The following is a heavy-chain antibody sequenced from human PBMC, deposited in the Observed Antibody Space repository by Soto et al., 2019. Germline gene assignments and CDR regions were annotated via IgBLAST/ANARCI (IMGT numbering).Heavy chain of an antibody. D-gene: IGHD3-16*01. CDR3: ARESYGHNPNWFDL. Sequence: EVQVVETGGGLIQPGGSLRLSCAVSGFTVSSNYMSWVRQPPGKGPEWVSDIYSGGSTYYADSVKGRFTISRDNSKNTLYLQMNSLRAEDTAVYYCARESYGHNPNWFDLWGQGTLVTVSS. J-gene: IGHJ5*02. CDR2: IYSGGST. CDR1: GFTVSSNY. V-gene: IGHV3-53*02.